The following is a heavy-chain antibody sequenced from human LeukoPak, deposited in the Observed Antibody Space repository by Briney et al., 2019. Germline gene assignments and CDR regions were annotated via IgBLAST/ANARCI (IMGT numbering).Heavy chain of an antibody. CDR2: MNPNSGNT. J-gene: IGHJ4*02. CDR1: GYTFTSYD. Sequence: GASVTVSRTASGYTFTSYDTNWVRQAPGQGLEWMGWMNPNSGNTGYTQKYQGRVNITRNTSISAAHMELSSLRSEDTAVYYCARGGSYGSGSIDYWGQGTLVTVSS. D-gene: IGHD3-10*01. V-gene: IGHV1-8*01. CDR3: ARGGSYGSGSIDY.